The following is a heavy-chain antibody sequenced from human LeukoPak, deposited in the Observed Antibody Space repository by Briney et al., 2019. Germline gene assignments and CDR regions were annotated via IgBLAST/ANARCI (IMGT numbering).Heavy chain of an antibody. CDR1: GFTFSSYA. J-gene: IGHJ6*02. V-gene: IGHV3-23*01. CDR2: ISGSGGST. CDR3: AKDLSPLYYYYGMDV. Sequence: GGSLRLSCAASGFTFSSYAMSWVRQAPGKGLEWVSGISGSGGSTYYADSVKGRFTISRDNSKNTLYLQMNSLSAEDTAVHYCAKDLSPLYYYYGMDVWGQGTTVTVSS.